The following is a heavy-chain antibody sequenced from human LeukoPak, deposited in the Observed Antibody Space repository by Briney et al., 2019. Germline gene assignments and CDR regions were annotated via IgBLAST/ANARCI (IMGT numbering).Heavy chain of an antibody. CDR3: ARSRRYYYYYYMDV. V-gene: IGHV3-48*03. D-gene: IGHD6-6*01. CDR2: ISSSGSTI. J-gene: IGHJ6*03. CDR1: GFTFSSYE. Sequence: PGGSLRLSCAASGFTFSSYEMNWVRQAPGKGLEWVSYISSSGSTIYYADSVKGRFTISRDNAKNSLYLQMNSLRAEDTAVYYCARSRRYYYYYYMDVWGKGTTVTISS.